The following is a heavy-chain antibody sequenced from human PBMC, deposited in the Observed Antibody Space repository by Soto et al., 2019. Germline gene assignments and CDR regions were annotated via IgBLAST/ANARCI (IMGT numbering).Heavy chain of an antibody. Sequence: SQTLSLTRAISGDSVSSNSAAWNWIRQSPSRGLEWLGRTYYRSKWYNDYAVSVKSRITINPDTSKNQFSLQLNSVTPEDTAVYYCARDLLKWLVTHDAFDIWGQGTMVTVSS. D-gene: IGHD6-19*01. V-gene: IGHV6-1*01. CDR1: GDSVSSNSAA. J-gene: IGHJ3*02. CDR2: TYYRSKWYN. CDR3: ARDLLKWLVTHDAFDI.